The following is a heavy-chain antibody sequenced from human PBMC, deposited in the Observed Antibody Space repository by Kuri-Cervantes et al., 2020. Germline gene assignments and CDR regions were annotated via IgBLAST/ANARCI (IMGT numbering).Heavy chain of an antibody. CDR1: GFIVSSNY. V-gene: IGHV3-53*01. Sequence: ESLKISCAASGFIVSSNYMSWVRQAPGKGLEWVSVIYSGGSTYYADSVKGRFTISRDNAKNSLYLQMNSLRAEDTAVYYCACSSGLNYFDYWGQGTLVTVSS. CDR2: IYSGGST. D-gene: IGHD6-19*01. CDR3: ACSSGLNYFDY. J-gene: IGHJ4*02.